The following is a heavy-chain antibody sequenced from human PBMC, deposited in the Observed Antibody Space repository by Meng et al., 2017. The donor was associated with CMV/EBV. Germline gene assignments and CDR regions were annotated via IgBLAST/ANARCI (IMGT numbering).Heavy chain of an antibody. CDR2: IYTSGST. CDR3: AREIVVVPAAIDNWFDP. D-gene: IGHD2-2*02. Sequence: VQLHESGPGLVKPSETLSLTCTGSGGSISSYYWSWIRQPAGKGLEWIGRIYTSGSTNYNPSLKSRVTMSVDTSKNQFSLKLSSVTAADTAVYYCAREIVVVPAAIDNWFDPWGQGTLVTVSS. V-gene: IGHV4-4*07. J-gene: IGHJ5*02. CDR1: GGSISSYY.